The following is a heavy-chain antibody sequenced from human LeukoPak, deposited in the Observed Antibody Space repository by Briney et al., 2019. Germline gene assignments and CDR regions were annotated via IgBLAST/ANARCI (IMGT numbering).Heavy chain of an antibody. Sequence: SEALSLTCTVSGGSISSGGYYWSWIRQHPGKGLEWIGYIYYSGSTYYNPSLKSRVTISVDTSKNQFSLKLSSVTAADTAVYYCARSSGVGASFGFGEKYYFDYWGQGTLVTVSS. J-gene: IGHJ4*02. D-gene: IGHD1-26*01. CDR3: ARSSGVGASFGFGEKYYFDY. V-gene: IGHV4-31*03. CDR2: IYYSGST. CDR1: GGSISSGGYY.